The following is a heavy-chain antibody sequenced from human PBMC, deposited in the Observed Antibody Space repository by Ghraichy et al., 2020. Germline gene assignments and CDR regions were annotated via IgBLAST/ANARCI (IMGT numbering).Heavy chain of an antibody. CDR1: GFNFARHW. CDR2: IKSDGSER. V-gene: IGHV3-7*01. D-gene: IGHD4-17*01. Sequence: GGSLRLSCAASGFNFARHWMSWVRQLPGKGLEWVASIKSDGSERFYVDSVKGRFTISRDNAENSVFLEMASLRADDTAVYYCARDPYGDYKYGGTDYWGRGTLVSVSS. J-gene: IGHJ4*02. CDR3: ARDPYGDYKYGGTDY.